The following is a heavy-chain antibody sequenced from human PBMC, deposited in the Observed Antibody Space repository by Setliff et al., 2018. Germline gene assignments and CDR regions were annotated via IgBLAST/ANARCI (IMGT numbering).Heavy chain of an antibody. V-gene: IGHV4-39*07. D-gene: IGHD3-3*01. CDR2: IYHSGST. CDR1: GDSISSGSYY. J-gene: IGHJ4*02. CDR3: ARRETYYNFWSGYYAY. Sequence: SETLSLTCTVSGDSISSGSYYWGWIRQPPGKGLEWIGSIYHSGSTYYNPSLKSRVTISVDTSKNQFSLKLSSVTAADTAVYYCARRETYYNFWSGYYAYWGQGTLVTVSS.